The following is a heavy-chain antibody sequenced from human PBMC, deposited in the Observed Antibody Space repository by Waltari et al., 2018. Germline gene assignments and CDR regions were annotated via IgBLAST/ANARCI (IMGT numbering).Heavy chain of an antibody. V-gene: IGHV4-61*09. Sequence: QVQLQESGPGLVKPLQTLSLTCTVSGVSMRSGEYYWSWIRQPAGKGLEWIGYIYTSGRATYKPSLKSRVSMSIDTCKNQFSLNLKSVTAADTAVYYCALVRVVNAFDIWGQGTMVTVSS. J-gene: IGHJ3*02. CDR3: ALVRVVNAFDI. CDR2: IYTSGRA. CDR1: GVSMRSGEYY. D-gene: IGHD3-3*01.